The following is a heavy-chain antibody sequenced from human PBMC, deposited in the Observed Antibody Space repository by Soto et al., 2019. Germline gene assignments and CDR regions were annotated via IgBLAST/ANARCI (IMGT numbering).Heavy chain of an antibody. CDR2: IYYSGST. CDR3: ARLGYGGYCSGGSCSINDY. Sequence: SETLSLTCTVSGVSISSSSYYWGWIRQPPGKGLEWIGSIYYSGSTYYNPSLKSRVTISVDTSKNQFSLKLSSVTAADTAVYYCARLGYGGYCSGGSCSINDYWGQGTLVTVSS. CDR1: GVSISSSSYY. V-gene: IGHV4-39*01. D-gene: IGHD2-15*01. J-gene: IGHJ4*02.